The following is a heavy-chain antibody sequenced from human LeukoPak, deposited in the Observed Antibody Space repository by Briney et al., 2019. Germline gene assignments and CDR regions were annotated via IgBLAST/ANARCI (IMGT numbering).Heavy chain of an antibody. CDR1: GFTSSSYA. J-gene: IGHJ3*02. D-gene: IGHD3-9*01. CDR2: ISGSGGST. Sequence: GGSLRLSCAASGFTSSSYAMSWVRQAPGKGLEWVSAISGSGGSTYYADSVKGRFTISRDNSKNTLYLQMNSLRAEDTAVYYCAKGEGDYDILTGCYSRGEDAFDIWGQGTMVTVSS. V-gene: IGHV3-23*01. CDR3: AKGEGDYDILTGCYSRGEDAFDI.